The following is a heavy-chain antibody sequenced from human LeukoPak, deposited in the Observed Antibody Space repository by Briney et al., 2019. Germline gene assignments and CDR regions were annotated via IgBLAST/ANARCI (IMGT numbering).Heavy chain of an antibody. D-gene: IGHD3-16*01. CDR3: VKEVRGKSYGDF. Sequence: GGSLRLSCAASGFTFSNCAMSWVRQAPGKGLESVSAISDGGDITYYADSVEGRFTISRDNSKNTVALQMNSLRAEDTALYYCVKEVRGKSYGDFWGQGTLVTVSS. CDR2: ISDGGDIT. V-gene: IGHV3-23*01. J-gene: IGHJ4*02. CDR1: GFTFSNCA.